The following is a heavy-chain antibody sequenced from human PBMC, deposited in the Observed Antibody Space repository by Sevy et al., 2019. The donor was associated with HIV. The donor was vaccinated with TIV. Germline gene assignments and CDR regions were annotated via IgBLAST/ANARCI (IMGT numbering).Heavy chain of an antibody. V-gene: IGHV1-69*13. CDR3: ARDKGITMVRGVIITNWFDP. Sequence: ASVKVSCKASGGTFSSYAISWVRQAPGQGLEWMGRIIPIFGTANYAQKFQGRVTITADESTSTAYMELSSLRSEDTAVYYYARDKGITMVRGVIITNWFDPWGQGTLVTVSS. CDR2: IIPIFGTA. D-gene: IGHD3-10*01. J-gene: IGHJ5*02. CDR1: GGTFSSYA.